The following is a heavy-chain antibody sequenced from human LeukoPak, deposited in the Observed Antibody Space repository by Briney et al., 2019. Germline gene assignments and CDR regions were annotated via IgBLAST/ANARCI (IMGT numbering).Heavy chain of an antibody. CDR3: ATLRYTCSGYPFAQ. J-gene: IGHJ4*02. Sequence: ASVKVSCKASGYTFTDYYMHWMRQAPGQGLEWVGGINPSSGVTNYAQRFQGRVTMARDRATSTAYMELSRLIADDTAVYYCATLRYTCSGYPFAQWGQGTLVTVSS. CDR2: INPSSGVT. V-gene: IGHV1-2*02. CDR1: GYTFTDYY. D-gene: IGHD3-22*01.